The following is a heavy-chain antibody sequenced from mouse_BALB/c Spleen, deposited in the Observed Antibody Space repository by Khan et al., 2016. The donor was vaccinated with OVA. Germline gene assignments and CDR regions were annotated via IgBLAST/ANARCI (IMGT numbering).Heavy chain of an antibody. CDR2: IYPGDGDT. CDR1: GYAFSNYW. J-gene: IGHJ3*01. CDR3: ARSGYDYFAY. V-gene: IGHV1-80*01. D-gene: IGHD2-14*01. Sequence: VPLQQSGAELVRPGSSVKISCKASGYAFSNYWMNWVKQRPGQGLEWIGQIYPGDGDTSFNGKFRGKATLPADKSSSTAYMQLSSLTSEDSAVYVCARSGYDYFAYWGQGTLVTVSA.